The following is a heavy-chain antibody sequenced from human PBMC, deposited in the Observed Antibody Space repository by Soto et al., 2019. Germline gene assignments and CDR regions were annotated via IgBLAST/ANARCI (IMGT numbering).Heavy chain of an antibody. CDR3: TTLRYDP. J-gene: IGHJ5*02. CDR1: GYTFTAFY. V-gene: IGHV1-2*02. CDR2: VNPNTGVT. D-gene: IGHD3-9*01. Sequence: ASVKVSCKASGYTFTAFYMNWVRQAPGQGLEWMGWVNPNTGVTKYAQKFQDRVTMTRDTSINTAYMELSSLTSDDTAVYYCTTLRYDPWGQGTLVTVSS.